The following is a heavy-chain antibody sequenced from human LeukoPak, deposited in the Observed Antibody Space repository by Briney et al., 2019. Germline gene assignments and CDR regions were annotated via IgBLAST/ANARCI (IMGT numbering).Heavy chain of an antibody. V-gene: IGHV1-2*02. CDR3: ARERVTGGWGTFDY. Sequence: ASVKVSCKASGYTFTGYYMHWVRQAPGQGLEWMGWINPNSGGTNYAQKFQGRVTMTRDTSISTAYMELSRLRSDDTAVYYCARERVTGGWGTFDYWGRGTLVTVSS. J-gene: IGHJ4*02. D-gene: IGHD6-19*01. CDR2: INPNSGGT. CDR1: GYTFTGYY.